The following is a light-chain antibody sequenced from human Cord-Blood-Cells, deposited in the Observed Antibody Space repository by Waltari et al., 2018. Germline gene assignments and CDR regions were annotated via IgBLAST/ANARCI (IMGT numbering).Light chain of an antibody. CDR1: ALPTKY. V-gene: IGLV3-16*01. Sequence: SYELTQPPSVSVSLGQMARITCSGAALPTKYAYWYQQKPGQFPVLVIYKDSERPSGIPERFSGSSSGTIVTLTISGVQAEDEADYYYLSADSSGTWVFGGGTKLTVL. CDR3: LSADSSGTWV. J-gene: IGLJ3*02. CDR2: KDS.